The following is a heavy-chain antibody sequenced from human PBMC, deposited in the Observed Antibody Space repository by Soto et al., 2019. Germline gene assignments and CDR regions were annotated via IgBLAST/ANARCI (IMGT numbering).Heavy chain of an antibody. CDR1: GLTFSSYW. V-gene: IGHV3-7*03. CDR2: IKQDGREQ. D-gene: IGHD3-22*01. J-gene: IGHJ3*02. CDR3: ARVPTNYYDSSGYYYDAFDI. Sequence: PGGPLRPSCAASGLTFSSYWMSWVRRAPGKGLEWVANIKQDGREQYNVDSVKGRFTISRDNAKNSLYQQMNSLGAEDTAVYYCARVPTNYYDSSGYYYDAFDIWGQGTLVTVS.